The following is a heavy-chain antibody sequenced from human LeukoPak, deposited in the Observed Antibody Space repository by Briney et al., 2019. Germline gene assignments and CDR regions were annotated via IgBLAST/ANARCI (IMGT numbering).Heavy chain of an antibody. CDR1: GFTFSSYA. CDR2: IWYDGSIK. CDR3: AKDRLGSGYGDYVPFDY. V-gene: IGHV3-30*02. J-gene: IGHJ4*02. D-gene: IGHD4-17*01. Sequence: GGSLRLSCAASGFTFSSYAMHWVRQAPGKGLEWVAFIWYDGSIKYYADSVKGRFTISRDNSKNTLYLQMNSLRAEDTAVYYCAKDRLGSGYGDYVPFDYWGQGTLATVSS.